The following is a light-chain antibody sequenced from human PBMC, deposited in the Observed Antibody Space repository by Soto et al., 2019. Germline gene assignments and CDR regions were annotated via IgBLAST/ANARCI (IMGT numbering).Light chain of an antibody. V-gene: IGKV3-15*01. CDR1: QSVTTN. CDR3: QQYDNWPLA. CDR2: GAT. J-gene: IGKJ4*01. Sequence: EIVMTQSPATLSVSPGETAIFSCRASQSVTTNLAWYQQKPGQAPRLLIYGATARATGIPARFSGSGSGTEFTLTISSLQSEDFAVYYCQQYDNWPLAFGGGTKVEIK.